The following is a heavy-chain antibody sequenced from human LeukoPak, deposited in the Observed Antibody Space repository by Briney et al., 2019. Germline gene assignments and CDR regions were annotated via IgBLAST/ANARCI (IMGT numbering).Heavy chain of an antibody. CDR1: GFTFTSHS. J-gene: IGHJ4*02. CDR3: GRDRYGDYLVDC. Sequence: GGSLRLSCVASGFTFTSHSLNWVHQAPGKGLEWVAYISGTGTNIYYADSVKGRFTISRDSAMNSVYLQMDSLRDEDTAVYYCGRDRYGDYLVDCWGQGTLVTVSS. V-gene: IGHV3-48*02. D-gene: IGHD4-17*01. CDR2: ISGTGTNI.